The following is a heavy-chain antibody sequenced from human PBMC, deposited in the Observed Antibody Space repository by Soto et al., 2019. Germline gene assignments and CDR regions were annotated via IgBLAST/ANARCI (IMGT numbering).Heavy chain of an antibody. D-gene: IGHD2-21*01. Sequence: QVNLVESGGGAVQAGRSLRVSCATSGFIFSPYGMHWVRQAPGKGLEWVAFINYDGSSKFYGDSVKGRFTVSRDNSKNTLFLQLNSLRGEDTATYYCARCKQKVIHCAMDVWGQGATVTVTS. CDR2: INYDGSSK. CDR1: GFIFSPYG. V-gene: IGHV3-33*01. CDR3: ARCKQKVIHCAMDV. J-gene: IGHJ6*02.